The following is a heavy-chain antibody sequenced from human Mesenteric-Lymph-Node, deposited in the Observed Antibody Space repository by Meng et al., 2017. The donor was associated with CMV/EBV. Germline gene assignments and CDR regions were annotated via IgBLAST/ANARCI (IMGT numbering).Heavy chain of an antibody. D-gene: IGHD6-6*01. V-gene: IGHV3-21*04. CDR3: AKQFVNL. CDR1: GFTFSGYS. CDR2: ISGSSSYI. Sequence: GESLKISCAASGFTFSGYSMNWVRQAPGKGLEWVSSISGSSSYIYYADSVKGRFTISRDNSKNTLYLQMSSLRAGDTAIYYCAKQFVNLWGQGTMVTVSS. J-gene: IGHJ3*01.